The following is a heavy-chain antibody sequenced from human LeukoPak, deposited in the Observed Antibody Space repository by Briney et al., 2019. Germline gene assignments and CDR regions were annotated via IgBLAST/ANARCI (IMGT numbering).Heavy chain of an antibody. V-gene: IGHV4-4*02. CDR1: GGSISSSNW. CDR3: AGGVVPAASASIDY. Sequence: SETLSLTCAVSGGSISSSNWWSWVRQPPGKGLEWIGEIYHSGSTNYNPSLKSRVTISVDKSKNQFSLKLSSVTAADTAVYYCAGGVVPAASASIDYWGQGTLVTVSS. CDR2: IYHSGST. D-gene: IGHD2-2*01. J-gene: IGHJ4*02.